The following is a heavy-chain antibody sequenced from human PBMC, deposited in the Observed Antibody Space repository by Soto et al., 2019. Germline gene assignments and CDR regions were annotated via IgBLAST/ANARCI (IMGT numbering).Heavy chain of an antibody. V-gene: IGHV3-74*01. Sequence: EEQLLESGGKLVQPGGSLTLSCAASGFAFKNHWMHWVRQAPGKGLVWVSRIHYDGSNTRYADSVNGRFTISRDNATNTLYLHLTSAKVDATAVYYCARDFYNFSSVMARGGHWYFDLWGRGTLVTVSS. CDR1: GFAFKNHW. D-gene: IGHD2-21*01. J-gene: IGHJ2*01. CDR2: IHYDGSNT. CDR3: ARDFYNFSSVMARGGHWYFDL.